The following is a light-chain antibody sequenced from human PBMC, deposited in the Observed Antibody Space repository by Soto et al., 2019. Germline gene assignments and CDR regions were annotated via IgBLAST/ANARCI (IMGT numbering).Light chain of an antibody. CDR3: LQYNNWPPST. CDR1: PSVSTN. CDR2: GAS. V-gene: IGKV3-15*01. Sequence: EIVKTQPPATLSSSPGERATLSCRASPSVSTNLAWYLQKPGQAPRLLIYGASTRATGIPARFSCSESGTEFTLTLSSVQSEEYAVDYCLQYNNWPPSTCDERPKVDIK. J-gene: IGKJ1*01.